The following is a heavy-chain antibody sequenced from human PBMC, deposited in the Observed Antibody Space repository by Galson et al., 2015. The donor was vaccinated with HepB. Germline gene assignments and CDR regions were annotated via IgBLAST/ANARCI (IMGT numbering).Heavy chain of an antibody. CDR1: GFSFDDHG. J-gene: IGHJ6*02. D-gene: IGHD6-6*01. CDR2: INWSGGST. CDR3: ARDRPHSSSSLYYYYGMDV. Sequence: LRLSCAASGFSFDDHGMTWVRQAPGKGLEWVAGINWSGGSTGYADSVKGRFTIFRDTAKNSLYLQMNSLRAEDTALYHCARDRPHSSSSLYYYYGMDVWGQGTTVTVSS. V-gene: IGHV3-20*01.